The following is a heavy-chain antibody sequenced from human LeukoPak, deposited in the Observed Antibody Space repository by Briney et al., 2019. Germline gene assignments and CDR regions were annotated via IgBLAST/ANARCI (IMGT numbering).Heavy chain of an antibody. CDR3: ARGLVQWLVKGVFDY. CDR2: ISYDGSNK. D-gene: IGHD6-19*01. J-gene: IGHJ4*02. CDR1: GFTFSSYA. Sequence: GGSLRLSCAASGFTFSSYAMHWVRQAPGKGLEWVAVISYDGSNKYYADSVKGRFTISRDDSKNTLYLQMNSLRAEDTAVYYCARGLVQWLVKGVFDYWGQGTLVTVSS. V-gene: IGHV3-30-3*01.